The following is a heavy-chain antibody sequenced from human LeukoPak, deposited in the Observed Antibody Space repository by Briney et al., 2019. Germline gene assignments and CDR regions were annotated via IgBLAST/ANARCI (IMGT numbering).Heavy chain of an antibody. CDR1: GYSFTSYW. D-gene: IGHD2-2*01. Sequence: GESLKISCKGSGYSFTSYWIGWLRQMPGKGLAWMGIIYPGDSDTRYSPSFQGQVTISADKSISTAYLQWSSLKASDTAMYYCARGRIVVVPAAILDHGMDVWGQGTTVTVSS. CDR2: IYPGDSDT. V-gene: IGHV5-51*01. J-gene: IGHJ6*02. CDR3: ARGRIVVVPAAILDHGMDV.